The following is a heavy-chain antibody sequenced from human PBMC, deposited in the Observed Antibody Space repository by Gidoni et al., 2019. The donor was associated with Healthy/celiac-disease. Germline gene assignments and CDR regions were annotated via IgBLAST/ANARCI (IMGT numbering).Heavy chain of an antibody. CDR3: ARRRGGWYSAPYDY. J-gene: IGHJ4*02. D-gene: IGHD6-19*01. CDR2: IYYSGST. V-gene: IGHV4-59*01. Sequence: QVQLQESGPGLVKPSETLSLTCTVSGGSISSYYWSWIRQPPGKGLEWIGYIYYSGSTNYNPSLKSRVTISVDTSKNQFSLKLSSVTAADTAVYYCARRRGGWYSAPYDYWGQGTLVTVSS. CDR1: GGSISSYY.